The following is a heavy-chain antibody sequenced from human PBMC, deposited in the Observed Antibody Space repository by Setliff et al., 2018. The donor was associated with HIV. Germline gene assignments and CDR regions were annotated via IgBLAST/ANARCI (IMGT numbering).Heavy chain of an antibody. CDR2: VSHTGST. Sequence: SLTCAVYGGSLSGYYWRWIRQPPGKGLEWIGDVSHTGSTNYNPSLESRITISADTPKNQFSLKLSSVTAADTAVYYCAREGTYSGTYWVRRVASFDIWGQGTMVTVSS. V-gene: IGHV4-34*01. CDR1: GGSLSGYY. D-gene: IGHD1-26*01. J-gene: IGHJ3*02. CDR3: AREGTYSGTYWVRRVASFDI.